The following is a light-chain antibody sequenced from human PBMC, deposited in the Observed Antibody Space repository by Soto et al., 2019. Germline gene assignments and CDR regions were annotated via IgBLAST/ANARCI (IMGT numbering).Light chain of an antibody. CDR3: CSYAGSYTYV. J-gene: IGLJ1*01. CDR2: EVS. V-gene: IGLV2-23*02. Sequence: QSVLTQPAAVSGPPGQSITSSCTGTSSDVGSYNFVSWYQQHPGKAPKLMIYEVSKRPSGVSNGFSGSKSGNTASLTISGLQAEDEADYYCCSYAGSYTYVFGTGTRSPS. CDR1: SSDVGSYNF.